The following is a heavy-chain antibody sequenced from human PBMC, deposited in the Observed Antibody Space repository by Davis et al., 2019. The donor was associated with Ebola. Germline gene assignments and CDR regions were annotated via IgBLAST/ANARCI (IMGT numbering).Heavy chain of an antibody. CDR3: ATGASTTGISYYYGMDV. J-gene: IGHJ6*02. CDR2: MNPNSGHT. V-gene: IGHV1-8*01. D-gene: IGHD1-1*01. CDR1: GYTFTSYD. Sequence: AASVKVSCKASGYTFTSYDINWVRQATGQGLEWMGWMNPNSGHTGYAQKFQGRVTMTRNTSISTAYMELSSLRSEDTAVYYCATGASTTGISYYYGMDVWGQGTTVTVSS.